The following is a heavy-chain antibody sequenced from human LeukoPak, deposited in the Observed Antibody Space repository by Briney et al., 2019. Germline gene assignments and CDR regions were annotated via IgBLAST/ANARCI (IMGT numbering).Heavy chain of an antibody. CDR3: ATAHGYNRWYFDH. CDR2: IYPGDSDT. V-gene: IGHV5-51*01. CDR1: GYSVTSYW. D-gene: IGHD5-24*01. Sequence: GESLKISCKGSGYSVTSYWIGWVRQMPGKGLEWMGIIYPGDSDTRYSPSFQGQVTISADKSISTAYLQWSSLKASDTAMYYCATAHGYNRWYFDHWGQGTLVTVSS. J-gene: IGHJ4*02.